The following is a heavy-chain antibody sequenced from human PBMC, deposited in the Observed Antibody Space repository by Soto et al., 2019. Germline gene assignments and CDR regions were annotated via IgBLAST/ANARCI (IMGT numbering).Heavy chain of an antibody. D-gene: IGHD3-3*01. V-gene: IGHV1-2*02. J-gene: IGHJ4*02. CDR2: INPNSGGT. CDR3: AATTDGYDFWSGYYTVFDY. Sequence: ASVKVSCKASGYTFTGYYMHWVRQAPGQGLEWMGWINPNSGGTNYAQKFQGRVTITRDMSTSTAYMELSSLRSEDTAVYYCAATTDGYDFWSGYYTVFDYWGQGTLVTVSS. CDR1: GYTFTGYY.